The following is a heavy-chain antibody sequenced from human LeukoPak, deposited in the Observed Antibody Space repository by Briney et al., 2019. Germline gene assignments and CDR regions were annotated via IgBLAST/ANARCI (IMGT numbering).Heavy chain of an antibody. J-gene: IGHJ3*02. CDR3: ARDYYGSESLTPDAFDI. CDR1: VYIYTSYY. Sequence: ASVNVSFMASVYIYTSYYIISGVRAPGRGGLEWMYVSAYHGHIKSAHNLQGRVTMTTDTSTSTAYMELRSLRSDDTAVYYCARDYYGSESLTPDAFDIWGQGTMVTVSS. D-gene: IGHD3-10*01. CDR2: VSAYHGHI. V-gene: IGHV1-18*01.